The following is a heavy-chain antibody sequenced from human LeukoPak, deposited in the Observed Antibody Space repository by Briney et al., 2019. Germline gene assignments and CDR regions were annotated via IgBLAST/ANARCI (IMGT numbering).Heavy chain of an antibody. Sequence: SETLSLTCTVSRGSISDYYWSWIRQPPGEGLEWIGYIYYSGSTNYNPSLKSRVTISLDTSKNQFSLNLNSVTAADTAVYYYARELKVGNTGYYFDYWGQGTLVTVSS. V-gene: IGHV4-59*01. CDR3: ARELKVGNTGYYFDY. J-gene: IGHJ4*02. CDR2: IYYSGST. D-gene: IGHD2/OR15-2a*01. CDR1: RGSISDYY.